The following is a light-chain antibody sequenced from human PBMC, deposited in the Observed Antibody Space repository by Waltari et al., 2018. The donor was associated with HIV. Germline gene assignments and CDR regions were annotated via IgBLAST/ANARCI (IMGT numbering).Light chain of an antibody. Sequence: EIVLTQSTGTLSLSPGERVILACRASQTVSSSYLAWYQQKPARAPRLLIYVASNSATGISDRFSGSGSGTDFTLTISRLEPEDFAVYYCHHYGSSPYTFGPGTKLEIK. CDR3: HHYGSSPYT. V-gene: IGKV3-20*01. CDR1: QTVSSSY. J-gene: IGKJ2*01. CDR2: VAS.